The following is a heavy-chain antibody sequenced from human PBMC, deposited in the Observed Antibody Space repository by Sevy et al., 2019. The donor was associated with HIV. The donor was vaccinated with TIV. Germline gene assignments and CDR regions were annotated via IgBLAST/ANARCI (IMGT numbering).Heavy chain of an antibody. Sequence: GGSLRLSCAASGFTFSSYSMNWVRQAPGKGLEWVSSIISSSSYIYYADSVKGRFTISRDNAKNSLYLQMNSLRAEDTAVYYCARDTLGDSSGRGGMDVWGQGTTVTVSS. J-gene: IGHJ6*02. CDR1: GFTFSSYS. V-gene: IGHV3-21*01. D-gene: IGHD3-22*01. CDR3: ARDTLGDSSGRGGMDV. CDR2: IISSSSYI.